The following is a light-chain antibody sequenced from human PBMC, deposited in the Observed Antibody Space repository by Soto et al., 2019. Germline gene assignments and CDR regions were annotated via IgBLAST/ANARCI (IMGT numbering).Light chain of an antibody. V-gene: IGKV3-20*01. J-gene: IGKJ1*01. CDR2: GAS. Sequence: EIVLTQSPCTLSLSPGAIATLSCRXSQSVSSSYLAWYQQKPGQAPRLLIYGASSRATGIPDRFSGSGSGTDFTLTISSLQPDDFATYYCQHYNSYSEAFGQGTKVDI. CDR3: QHYNSYSEA. CDR1: QSVSSSY.